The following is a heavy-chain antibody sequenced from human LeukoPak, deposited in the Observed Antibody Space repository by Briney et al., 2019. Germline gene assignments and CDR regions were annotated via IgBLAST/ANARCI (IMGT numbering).Heavy chain of an antibody. Sequence: SETLSLTCTVSGGSISSYYWSWIRQPPGKGLEWIGYIYYSGSTNYNPSLKSRVTISVDTSKNQFSLKLSSVTAADTAVYYCVRGKVLRYFDWLDPPDYWGQGTLVTVSS. CDR3: VRGKVLRYFDWLDPPDY. J-gene: IGHJ4*02. D-gene: IGHD3-9*01. CDR1: GGSISSYY. V-gene: IGHV4-59*01. CDR2: IYYSGST.